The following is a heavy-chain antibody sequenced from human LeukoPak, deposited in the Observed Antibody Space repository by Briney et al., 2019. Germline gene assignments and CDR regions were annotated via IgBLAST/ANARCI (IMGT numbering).Heavy chain of an antibody. J-gene: IGHJ4*02. CDR1: GFNFSNNL. Sequence: PGRSLRLSCAAFGFNFSNNLLHWVRQAPGKGLEWVAVSSFDGTKKYYADSVKGRFVISGDNSKNTLYLQMNSLRAEDTAAYYCARVGNSSGWHDAFGYFDSWGQGVLVTVSS. CDR3: ARVGNSSGWHDAFGYFDS. D-gene: IGHD6-19*01. CDR2: SSFDGTKK. V-gene: IGHV3-30*09.